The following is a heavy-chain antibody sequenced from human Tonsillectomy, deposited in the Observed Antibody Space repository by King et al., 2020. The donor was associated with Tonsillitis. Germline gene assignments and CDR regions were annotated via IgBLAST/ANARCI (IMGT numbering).Heavy chain of an antibody. CDR3: ARDKIRQQLVQIDY. CDR2: ISYDGSNK. D-gene: IGHD6-13*01. Sequence: QLVQSGGGVVQPGRSLRLSCAASGFIFSSYAMHWVRQAPGKGLEWVAVISYDGSNKYYADSVKGRFTISRDNSKNTLYLQMNSLRAEDTAVYYCARDKIRQQLVQIDYWGQGTLVTVSS. V-gene: IGHV3-30-3*01. J-gene: IGHJ4*02. CDR1: GFIFSSYA.